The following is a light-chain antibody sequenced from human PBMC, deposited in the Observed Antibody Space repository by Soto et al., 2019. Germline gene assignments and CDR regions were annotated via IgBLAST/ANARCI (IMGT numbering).Light chain of an antibody. J-gene: IGLJ2*01. V-gene: IGLV2-8*01. CDR3: SSYAGSNNVV. CDR1: SSDVGGYNY. Sequence: QSVLTQPPSASGSPGPSVTISCTGTSSDVGGYNYVSWYQQHPGKAPKLMIYEVSKRPSGVPDRFSGSKSGNTASLTVSGLQAEDEADYCCSSYAGSNNVVFGGGTKVTVL. CDR2: EVS.